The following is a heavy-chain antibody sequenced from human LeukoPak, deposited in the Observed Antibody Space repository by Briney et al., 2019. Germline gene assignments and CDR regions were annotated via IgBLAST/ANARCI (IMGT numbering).Heavy chain of an antibody. D-gene: IGHD3-10*01. J-gene: IGHJ4*02. CDR3: ARGAGPWFGELSI. CDR1: GYTFTSYA. Sequence: ASVKVSCKASGYTFTSYAMHWVRQAPGQRLEWMGWISAYNGNTNYAQKFQGRVTMTTDTSTSTAYMELRSLRSDDTAVYYCARGAGPWFGELSIWGQGTLVTVSS. V-gene: IGHV1-3*01. CDR2: ISAYNGNT.